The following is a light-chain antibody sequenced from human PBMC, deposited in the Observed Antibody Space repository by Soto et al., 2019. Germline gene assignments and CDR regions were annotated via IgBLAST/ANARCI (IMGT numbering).Light chain of an antibody. J-gene: IGKJ1*01. CDR3: QQYGSSPWT. CDR1: QSVSYY. CDR2: DAS. Sequence: EIVLTQSPATLSLSPGERATLTCRASQSVSYYLAWYQQKPGQAPRLLIYDASNRATGIPARFSGSGSGTDFTLTISRLEPEDFAVYYCQQYGSSPWTFGQGTKVDIK. V-gene: IGKV3-20*01.